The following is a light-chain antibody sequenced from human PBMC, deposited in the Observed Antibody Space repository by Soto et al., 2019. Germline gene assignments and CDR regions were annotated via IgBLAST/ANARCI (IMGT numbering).Light chain of an antibody. Sequence: QSVLTQPPSVSAAPGQKVTISCSGSSSNIGNNYVSWYQQLPGTAPKLLIYDNEQRPSGIPDRFSGSKSGTSATLGINGLQTGDEADYYCGTWDNSLNGAVFGGGTKLTVL. CDR2: DNE. CDR3: GTWDNSLNGAV. CDR1: SSNIGNNY. V-gene: IGLV1-51*01. J-gene: IGLJ3*02.